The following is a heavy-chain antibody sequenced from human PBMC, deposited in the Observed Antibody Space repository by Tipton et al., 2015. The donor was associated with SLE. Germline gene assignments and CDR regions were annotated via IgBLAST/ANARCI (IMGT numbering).Heavy chain of an antibody. Sequence: TLSLTCSVSGGSISSGSYYWGWIRQPPGKGLEWIGRIFYSGITYYSPSLKSRVTISIHTSKNQFSLNLSSVTAADTAVYYCARSGFYSDFDSWGQGTRVTVSS. CDR2: IFYSGIT. V-gene: IGHV4-39*01. J-gene: IGHJ4*02. D-gene: IGHD3-22*01. CDR1: GGSISSGSYY. CDR3: ARSGFYSDFDS.